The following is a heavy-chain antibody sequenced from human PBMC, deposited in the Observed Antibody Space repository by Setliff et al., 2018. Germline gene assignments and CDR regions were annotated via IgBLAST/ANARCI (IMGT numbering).Heavy chain of an antibody. D-gene: IGHD3-22*01. CDR2: ISPYNGKT. CDR3: ARGRDPASYYDSGGYYWDY. J-gene: IGHJ4*02. V-gene: IGHV1-18*01. Sequence: AASVKVSCKASGYIFNSYGIAWVRQAPGQGLEWMGWISPYNGKTNHAQNLQVRVTMTTDTPTSTAYMELRSLSSDDTAVYYCARGRDPASYYDSGGYYWDYWGQGALVTVSS. CDR1: GYIFNSYG.